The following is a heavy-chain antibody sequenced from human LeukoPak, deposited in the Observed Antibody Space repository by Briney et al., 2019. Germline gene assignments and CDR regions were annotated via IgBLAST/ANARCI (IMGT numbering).Heavy chain of an antibody. CDR1: GLAFSNCW. CDR3: ASQSCNSVKYYGVFDF. D-gene: IGHD2/OR15-2a*01. Sequence: GGSLRLSCAASGLAFSNCWMTWVRQAPGKGLEWVANIKQDGSDKYYVDSVKGRFTISRDNAKNSLFLQMNSLRVEDTALYYCASQSCNSVKYYGVFDFWGQGTLVTVSS. V-gene: IGHV3-7*01. J-gene: IGHJ4*02. CDR2: IKQDGSDK.